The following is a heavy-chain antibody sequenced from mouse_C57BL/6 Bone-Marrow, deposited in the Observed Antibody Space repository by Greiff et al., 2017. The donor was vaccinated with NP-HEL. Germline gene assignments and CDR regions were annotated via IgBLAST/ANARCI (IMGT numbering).Heavy chain of an antibody. CDR2: IWWVDAK. V-gene: IGHV8-8*01. CDR3: ARIRWLLPYFDY. CDR1: GFSLSTFGMG. J-gene: IGHJ2*01. D-gene: IGHD2-3*01. Sequence: QVTLKESGPGILQPLQTLRLTRFLSGFSLSTFGMGVGWIRQPSGKGLEWLAYIWWVDAKDNNPARKGRFTISQETSKNQVSLKLANVDTADTATYYCARIRWLLPYFDYWGQGTTLTVSS.